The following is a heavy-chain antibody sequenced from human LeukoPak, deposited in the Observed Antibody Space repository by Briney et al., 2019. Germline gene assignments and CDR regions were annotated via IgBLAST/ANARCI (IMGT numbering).Heavy chain of an antibody. Sequence: PSETLSLTCAVSDDSFSSHYWTWIRQPPGKGLEWIGYISYIGSTNYNPSLKSRVTISIDTSRNQFSLRLSSVTAADTAVYYCARDLVTVTKGFDIWGQGTMVSISS. J-gene: IGHJ3*02. D-gene: IGHD4-17*01. CDR3: ARDLVTVTKGFDI. CDR1: DDSFSSHY. CDR2: ISYIGST. V-gene: IGHV4-59*11.